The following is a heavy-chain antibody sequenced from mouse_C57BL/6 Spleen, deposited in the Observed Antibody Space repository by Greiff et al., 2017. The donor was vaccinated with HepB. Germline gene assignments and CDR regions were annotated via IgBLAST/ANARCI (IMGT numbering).Heavy chain of an antibody. V-gene: IGHV2-6-1*01. Sequence: QVQLQQSGPGLVAPSQSLSITCTVSGFSLTSYGVHWVRQPPGKGLEWLVVIWSDGSTTYNSALKSRLSISKDNSKSQVFLKMNSLQTDDTAMYYCARHDDGYYEGFAYWGQGTLVTVSA. CDR3: ARHDDGYYEGFAY. J-gene: IGHJ3*01. D-gene: IGHD2-3*01. CDR1: GFSLTSYG. CDR2: IWSDGST.